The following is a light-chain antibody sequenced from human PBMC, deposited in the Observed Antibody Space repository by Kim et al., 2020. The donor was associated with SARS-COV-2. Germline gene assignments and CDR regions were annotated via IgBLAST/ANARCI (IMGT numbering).Light chain of an antibody. CDR3: CSYVYSGGHSWV. V-gene: IGLV2-23*02. CDR2: EVS. Sequence: QSALTQPAAVSGSPGQSITISCIGTSSDVGSYNFVSWYQQYPGKAPKLIISEVSKRPSGLSSRFSGSKSGDTASLTISGLQVEDEADYYCCSYVYSGGHSWVFGGGTQLTVL. J-gene: IGLJ3*02. CDR1: SSDVGSYNF.